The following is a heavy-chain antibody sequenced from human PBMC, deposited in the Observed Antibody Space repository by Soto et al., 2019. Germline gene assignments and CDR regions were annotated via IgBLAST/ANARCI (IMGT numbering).Heavy chain of an antibody. CDR1: GYTLTELS. V-gene: IGHV1-24*01. CDR3: ATVLNFWSGYRPYYGMDV. J-gene: IGHJ6*02. D-gene: IGHD3-3*01. Sequence: ASVKVSCKVSGYTLTELSMHWVRQAPGKGLEWMGGFDPEDGETIYAQKFQGRVTMTEDTSTDTAYMELSSLRSEDTAVYYCATVLNFWSGYRPYYGMDVWGQGTTVTVSS. CDR2: FDPEDGET.